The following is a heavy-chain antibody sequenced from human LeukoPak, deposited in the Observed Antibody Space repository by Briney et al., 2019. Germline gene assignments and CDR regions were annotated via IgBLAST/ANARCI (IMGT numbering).Heavy chain of an antibody. V-gene: IGHV3-23*01. J-gene: IGHJ4*02. CDR1: GLTFSNYA. Sequence: GGSLRLSCAASGLTFSNYAMSWVRQAPGKGLEWVSTIGSSKSDTYYPDSVKGRFTVSRDNSKNTLYLQMNSLRAEDTAVYYCAKRVLSGVPVAGHDYWGQGTLVTVSS. D-gene: IGHD6-19*01. CDR3: AKRVLSGVPVAGHDY. CDR2: IGSSKSDT.